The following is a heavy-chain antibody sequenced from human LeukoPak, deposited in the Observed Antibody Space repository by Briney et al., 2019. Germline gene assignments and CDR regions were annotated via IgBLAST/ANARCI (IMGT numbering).Heavy chain of an antibody. CDR1: GYSISSGYY. D-gene: IGHD2-15*01. Sequence: PSETLSLTCAVSGYSISSGYYWNWIRQSPGKGLEWIGEINHSGTTNYNPSLKSRATISVDTSKNQFSLRLTSVTAADTAVYYCARFPCSGDSCYSGIRAFDIWGQGTMVIVSS. J-gene: IGHJ3*02. CDR3: ARFPCSGDSCYSGIRAFDI. V-gene: IGHV4-38-2*01. CDR2: INHSGTT.